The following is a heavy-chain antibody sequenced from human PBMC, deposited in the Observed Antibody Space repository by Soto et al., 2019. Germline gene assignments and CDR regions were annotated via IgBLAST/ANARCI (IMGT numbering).Heavy chain of an antibody. CDR1: GYTFTSYY. V-gene: IGHV1-46*01. Sequence: ASVKVSCRASGYTFTSYYMHWLRQAPSQGLEWMGIITPSGGSTSYAQKLQGRVTRPRDTSTSTVYMELSSLRSEDTAVYYCASHYGGNSANYYYYGMDVWGQGTTVTVS. CDR3: ASHYGGNSANYYYYGMDV. J-gene: IGHJ6*02. CDR2: ITPSGGST. D-gene: IGHD4-17*01.